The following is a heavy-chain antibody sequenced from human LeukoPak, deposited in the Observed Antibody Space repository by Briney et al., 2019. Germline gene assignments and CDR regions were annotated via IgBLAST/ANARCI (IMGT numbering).Heavy chain of an antibody. CDR1: GFTVSSNY. CDR2: IYSGGST. CDR3: ARAKGSGSYLD. J-gene: IGHJ4*02. Sequence: PGGSLRLSCAASGFTVSSNYMSWVRQAPGKGLEWVSVIYSGGSTYYADSVKGRFTISRGNSKNTLYLQMNSLGAEDTAVYYCARAKGSGSYLDWGQGTLVTVSS. V-gene: IGHV3-66*01. D-gene: IGHD3-10*01.